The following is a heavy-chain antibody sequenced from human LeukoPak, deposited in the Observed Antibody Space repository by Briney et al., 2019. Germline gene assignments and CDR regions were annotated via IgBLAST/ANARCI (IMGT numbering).Heavy chain of an antibody. J-gene: IGHJ4*02. CDR1: GFTFGSYA. Sequence: GGSLRLSCSASGFTFGSYAMHWVRQAPGKGLEYVSAISSNGGSTYYADSVKGRFTISRDNSKNTLYLQMSSLRAEDTAVYYCVKPTTGTTYYFDYWGQGTLVTVSS. D-gene: IGHD1-1*01. CDR2: ISSNGGST. V-gene: IGHV3-64D*09. CDR3: VKPTTGTTYYFDY.